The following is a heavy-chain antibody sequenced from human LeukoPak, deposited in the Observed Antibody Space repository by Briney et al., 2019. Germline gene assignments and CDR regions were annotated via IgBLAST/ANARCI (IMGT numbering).Heavy chain of an antibody. J-gene: IGHJ4*02. CDR1: GFTFDDYA. CDR3: ARFSGSNLFAY. Sequence: PGGSLRLSCAASGFTFDDYAMHWVRQAPGKGLEWVSGISWNSGSIGYADSVKGRFTISRDNAKNSLYLQMNSLRAEDTGVYYCARFSGSNLFAYWGQGTLVTVSS. D-gene: IGHD1-26*01. V-gene: IGHV3-9*01. CDR2: ISWNSGSI.